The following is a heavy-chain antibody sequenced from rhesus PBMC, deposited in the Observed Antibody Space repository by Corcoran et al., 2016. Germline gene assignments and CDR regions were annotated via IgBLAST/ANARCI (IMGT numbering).Heavy chain of an antibody. V-gene: IGHV4-99*01. D-gene: IGHD3-16*01. J-gene: IGHJ4*01. CDR2: ISGSSGST. CDR3: ARRGSYSGIDD. CDR1: GYSISSGYN. Sequence: QVQLQESGPGLVKPSETLSLTCAVSGYSISSGYNWGWIRQPPGKGLEYIGYISGSSGSTYYNPSLKSRVTISKDTSKNQSSLKLSSVTAADTAVYYCARRGSYSGIDDWGQGVLVTVSS.